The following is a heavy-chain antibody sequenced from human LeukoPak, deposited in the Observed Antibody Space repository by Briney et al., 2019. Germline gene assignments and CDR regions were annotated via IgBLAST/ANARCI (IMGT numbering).Heavy chain of an antibody. J-gene: IGHJ3*02. V-gene: IGHV3-49*04. CDR1: GFTFGDYA. CDR2: VRSRAYGGTT. Sequence: GGSLRLSCTGSGFTFGDYAMSWVRQAPGKGLEWVGFVRSRAYGGTTEYAASGQGRFIISRDDSKSIAYLQMNSLKIEDTAVYYCIRDRRYSGFSGAPFDIWGQGTMV. CDR3: IRDRRYSGFSGAPFDI. D-gene: IGHD1-26*01.